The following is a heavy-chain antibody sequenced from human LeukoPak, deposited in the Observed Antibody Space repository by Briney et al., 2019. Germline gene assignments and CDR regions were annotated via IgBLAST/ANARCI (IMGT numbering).Heavy chain of an antibody. CDR2: ISAYNGNT. CDR3: ARGLGEWLRSNYYYGMDV. V-gene: IGHV1-18*01. Sequence: ASVKVSCKASGYTFTSYGISWVRQAPGQGLEWMGWISAYNGNTNYARKLQGRVTMTTDTSTSTAYMELRSLRSDDTAVYYCARGLGEWLRSNYYYGMDVCGQGTTVTVSS. D-gene: IGHD5-12*01. CDR1: GYTFTSYG. J-gene: IGHJ6*02.